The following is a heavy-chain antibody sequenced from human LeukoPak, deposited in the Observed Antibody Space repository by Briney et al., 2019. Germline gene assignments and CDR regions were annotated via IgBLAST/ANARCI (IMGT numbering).Heavy chain of an antibody. V-gene: IGHV4-30-4*08. CDR1: GGSISSGDYY. CDR3: ARAPLTTEGANWFDP. J-gene: IGHJ5*02. Sequence: TLSLTCTVSGGSISSGDYYWSWILQPPGKGPEWIGYIYYSGTTYYNPSLKSRVTISVDTSKDQFSLKLTSVTAADTAVYYCARAPLTTEGANWFDPWGQGALVTVSS. D-gene: IGHD4-11*01. CDR2: IYYSGTT.